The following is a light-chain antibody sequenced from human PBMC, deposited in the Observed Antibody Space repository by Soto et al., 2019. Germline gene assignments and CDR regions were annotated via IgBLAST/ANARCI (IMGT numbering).Light chain of an antibody. CDR1: QSINAN. CDR2: GAS. V-gene: IGKV3-15*01. J-gene: IGKJ3*01. CDR3: QKHNHWPSVFT. Sequence: EIVMTQSPATLSVSPGERATLSCRASQSINANLAWYQQKPGQPPRLLIYGASVRLTGVPARFIGSGSGTEFTLTINSMQSEEFAVYYCQKHNHWPSVFTFGPGTKVDIK.